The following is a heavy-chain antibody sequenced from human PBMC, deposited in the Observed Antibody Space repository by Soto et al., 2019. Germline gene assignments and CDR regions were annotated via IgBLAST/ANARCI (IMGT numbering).Heavy chain of an antibody. Sequence: GESLKISCKGSGYSFTSYWIGWVRQMPGKGLEWMGIIYPGDSDTRYSPSFQGQVSISADKSISTAYLQWSSLKASDTAMYYCARHYCSSTSCYPVYYYYYGMDVWGQGTTVTVSS. CDR2: IYPGDSDT. D-gene: IGHD2-2*01. CDR1: GYSFTSYW. V-gene: IGHV5-51*01. J-gene: IGHJ6*02. CDR3: ARHYCSSTSCYPVYYYYYGMDV.